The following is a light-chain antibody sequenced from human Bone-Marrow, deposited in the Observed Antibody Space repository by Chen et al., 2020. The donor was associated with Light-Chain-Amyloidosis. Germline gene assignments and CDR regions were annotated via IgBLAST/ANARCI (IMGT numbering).Light chain of an antibody. Sequence: DIVMTQSADSLSVSLGESATVTCKSSQSVLYRSKYTNSLSWYQQKPGQPPKLLIYWASMRDSGVPDRFSGSGAGTDFTLTIRRRKAEDEAVYYCQQYCSAPYTFRQGTKREIK. CDR1: QSVLYRSKYTNS. CDR2: WAS. V-gene: IGKV4-1*01. J-gene: IGKJ2*01. CDR3: QQYCSAPYT.